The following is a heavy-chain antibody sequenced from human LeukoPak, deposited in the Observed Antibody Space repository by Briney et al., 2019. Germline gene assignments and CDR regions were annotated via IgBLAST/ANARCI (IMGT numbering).Heavy chain of an antibody. D-gene: IGHD6-6*01. V-gene: IGHV3-9*01. Sequence: GGSLRLSCAASGFTFSSYGMHWVRQAPGKGLEWVSGISWNSGSIGYADSVKGRFTISRDNAKNTLYLQMDSLRADDTAVYYCARSTAARSFDYWGQGILVTVSS. J-gene: IGHJ4*02. CDR1: GFTFSSYG. CDR3: ARSTAARSFDY. CDR2: ISWNSGSI.